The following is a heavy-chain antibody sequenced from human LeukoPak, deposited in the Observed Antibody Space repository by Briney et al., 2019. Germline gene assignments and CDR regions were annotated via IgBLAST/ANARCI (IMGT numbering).Heavy chain of an antibody. V-gene: IGHV7-4-1*02. CDR1: GYTFTSYA. D-gene: IGHD6-19*01. Sequence: GASVKVSCKASGYTFTSYAMNWVRQAPGQGLEWMGWINTNTGNPTYAQGFTGRFVFSLDTSVSTAYLQISSLKAEDTAVYYCARGVSRGIAVAGTSNWFDPWGQGTLVTVSS. CDR3: ARGVSRGIAVAGTSNWFDP. CDR2: INTNTGNP. J-gene: IGHJ5*02.